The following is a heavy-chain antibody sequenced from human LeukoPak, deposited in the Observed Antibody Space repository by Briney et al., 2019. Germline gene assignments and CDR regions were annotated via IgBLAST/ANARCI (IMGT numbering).Heavy chain of an antibody. CDR2: IYTSGNT. CDR3: ARDRGDYGGPDY. Sequence: SETPSLTCTVSGGSISSYYLSWIRQPAGKGLEWIGRIYTSGNTNYNPSLKSRVTMSVDTSKNQFSLKLSSVTAADTAVYYCARDRGDYGGPDYWGQGTLVTVSS. D-gene: IGHD4-23*01. V-gene: IGHV4-4*07. CDR1: GGSISSYY. J-gene: IGHJ4*02.